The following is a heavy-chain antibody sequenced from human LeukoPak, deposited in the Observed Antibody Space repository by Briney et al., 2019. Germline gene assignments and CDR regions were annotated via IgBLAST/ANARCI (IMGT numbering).Heavy chain of an antibody. CDR1: GGSFSSYY. J-gene: IGHJ3*02. CDR2: IYYSGST. V-gene: IGHV4-59*01. D-gene: IGHD3-22*01. CDR3: ARGDDSSGYYFRDAFDI. Sequence: PSETLSLTCAVYGGSFSSYYWSWIRQPPGKGLEWIGYIYYSGSTNYNPSLKSRVTVSVDTSKNQFSLKLSSVTAADTAVYYCARGDDSSGYYFRDAFDIWGQGTMVTVSS.